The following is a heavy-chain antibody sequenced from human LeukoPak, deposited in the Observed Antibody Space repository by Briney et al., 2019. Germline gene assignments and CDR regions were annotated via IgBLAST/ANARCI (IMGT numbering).Heavy chain of an antibody. CDR1: GGSISSGSYY. V-gene: IGHV4-61*02. CDR3: ASFPYYYDSSGYYY. D-gene: IGHD3-22*01. CDR2: IYTSGST. J-gene: IGHJ4*02. Sequence: RPSQTLSLTCTVSGGSISSGSYYWSWIRQPAGKGLEWTGRIYTSGSTNYNPSLKSRVTISVDTSKNQFSLKLSSETAADTAVYYCASFPYYYDSSGYYYWGQGTLVTVSS.